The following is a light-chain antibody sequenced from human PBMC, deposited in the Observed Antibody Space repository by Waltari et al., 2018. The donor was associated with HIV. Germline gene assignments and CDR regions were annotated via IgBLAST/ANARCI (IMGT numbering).Light chain of an antibody. V-gene: IGKV4-1*01. CDR1: QSILSTAGNRHY. J-gene: IGKJ2*01. CDR2: WAS. Sequence: DIVMTQSPDSLAVSLGERATINCKSSQSILSTAGNRHYLAWYQQRPGQAPNLRIYWASTREYGVPDRFSGSGSGTDFTLTISSLQAEDVAVYYCQQYYGTPYTFGQGTKLDI. CDR3: QQYYGTPYT.